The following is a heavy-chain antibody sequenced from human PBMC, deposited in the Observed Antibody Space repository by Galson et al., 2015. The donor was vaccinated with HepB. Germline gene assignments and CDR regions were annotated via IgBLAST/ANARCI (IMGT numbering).Heavy chain of an antibody. CDR3: ASDPEGIAVAG. CDR1: GFTFSSYS. Sequence: SLRLSCAASGFTFSSYSMNWVRQAPGKGLEWVSSISSSSSYIYYADSVKGRFTISRDNAKNSLYLQMNSLRAEDTAVYYCASDPEGIAVAGWGQGTLVTVSS. CDR2: ISSSSSYI. D-gene: IGHD6-19*01. J-gene: IGHJ4*02. V-gene: IGHV3-21*01.